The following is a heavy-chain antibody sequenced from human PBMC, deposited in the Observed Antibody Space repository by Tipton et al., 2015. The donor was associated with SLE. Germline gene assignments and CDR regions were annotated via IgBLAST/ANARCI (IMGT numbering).Heavy chain of an antibody. Sequence: TLSLTCAVSGDSISSGGYSWSWIRQTSEKGLEWIGYISHSGSSFYNPSLNSRVTISLDRSKNQFSLKLSFVTAADTAVYYCARGPHCSGGSCSLGYYYGLDVWGQGTTVTVSS. D-gene: IGHD2-15*01. V-gene: IGHV4-30-2*01. CDR2: ISHSGSS. CDR3: ARGPHCSGGSCSLGYYYGLDV. J-gene: IGHJ6*02. CDR1: GDSISSGGYS.